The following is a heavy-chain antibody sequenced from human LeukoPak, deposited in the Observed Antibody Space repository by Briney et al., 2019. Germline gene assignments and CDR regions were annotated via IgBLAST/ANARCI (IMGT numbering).Heavy chain of an antibody. CDR3: ARGAYDSSGYYSYSFDY. D-gene: IGHD3-22*01. Sequence: PGGSLRLSCAASGFTVSSNYMSWVRQAPGKGLEWVSVIYSGGSTYYAGSVKGRFSFSRDNSKNTLYLQMNSLRAEDTAVYYCARGAYDSSGYYSYSFDYWGQGTLVTVSS. CDR2: IYSGGST. J-gene: IGHJ4*02. V-gene: IGHV3-53*01. CDR1: GFTVSSNY.